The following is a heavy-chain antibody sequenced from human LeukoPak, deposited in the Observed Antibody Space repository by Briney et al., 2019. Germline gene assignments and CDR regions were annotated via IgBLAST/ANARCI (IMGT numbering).Heavy chain of an antibody. CDR1: GFTFSSYA. CDR3: AKVIGSGYDFDY. D-gene: IGHD5-12*01. CDR2: ISGSGGST. Sequence: GGSLRLSCAASGFTFSSYAMSWVRQAPGKGLEWVSAISGSGGSTYYADSVKGRFTISRDNSKNTLYLQMTSLRAEDTAVYFCAKVIGSGYDFDYWGQGTLVTVSS. V-gene: IGHV3-23*01. J-gene: IGHJ4*02.